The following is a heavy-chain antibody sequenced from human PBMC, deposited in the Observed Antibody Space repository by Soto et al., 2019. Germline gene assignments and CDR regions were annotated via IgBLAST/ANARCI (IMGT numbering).Heavy chain of an antibody. D-gene: IGHD3-22*01. V-gene: IGHV4-31*03. CDR2: ISDSGST. CDR3: ARRDRSGFSYWLDT. J-gene: IGHJ5*02. Sequence: TLSLTCTVSGGSISDGYYWSWIRQHPGKGLEWIGSISDSGSTSYNPSLKSRLTISVDTSKNQFSLNLRSVTAADTAVYYCARRDRSGFSYWLDTWGQGTLVTVSS. CDR1: GGSISDGYY.